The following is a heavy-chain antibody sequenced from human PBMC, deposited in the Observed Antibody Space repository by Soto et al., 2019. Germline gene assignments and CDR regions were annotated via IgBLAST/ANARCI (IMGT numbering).Heavy chain of an antibody. J-gene: IGHJ6*02. CDR3: AATTERYYYYYGMDV. Sequence: GASVKVSCKASGFTFTSSAMQWVRQARGQRLEWIGWIVVGSGNTNYAQKFQERVTITRDMSTSTAYMELSSLRSEDTAVYYCAATTERYYYYYGMDVWGQGTTVTVSS. D-gene: IGHD4-17*01. V-gene: IGHV1-58*02. CDR2: IVVGSGNT. CDR1: GFTFTSSA.